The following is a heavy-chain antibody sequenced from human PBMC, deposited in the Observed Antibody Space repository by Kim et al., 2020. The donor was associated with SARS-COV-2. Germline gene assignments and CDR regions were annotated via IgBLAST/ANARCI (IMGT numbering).Heavy chain of an antibody. J-gene: IGHJ4*02. V-gene: IGHV1-46*01. CDR2: T. D-gene: IGHD1-26*01. Sequence: TSYPQKFPGRVTMTRETSTSTVYMGLSSLRSEDTAVYYCAREAQVGATDYWGQGTLVTVSS. CDR3: AREAQVGATDY.